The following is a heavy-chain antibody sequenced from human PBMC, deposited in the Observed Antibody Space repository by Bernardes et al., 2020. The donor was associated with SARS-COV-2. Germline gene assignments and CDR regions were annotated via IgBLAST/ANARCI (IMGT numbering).Heavy chain of an antibody. J-gene: IGHJ4*02. D-gene: IGHD1-1*01. CDR3: ARQLAGGRYFDY. Sequence: LSLTCTVSGGSINNYYWSWIRQPAGKGLEWIGRIYTSGSTNYNPSLKSRLTMSVDTSKNQFSLKLSSVTAADTAVYYCARQLAGGRYFDYWGQGALVTVSS. V-gene: IGHV4-4*07. CDR2: IYTSGST. CDR1: GGSINNYY.